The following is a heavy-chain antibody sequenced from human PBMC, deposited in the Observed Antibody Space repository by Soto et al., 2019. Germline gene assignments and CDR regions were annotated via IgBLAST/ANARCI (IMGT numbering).Heavy chain of an antibody. J-gene: IGHJ6*02. Sequence: GESLKISCKGSGYSFTSYWISWVRQMPGKGLEWMGRIDPSDAYTNYSPSFQGHVTSSADKSISTAYLQWSSLKASDTAMYYCARFPGITMVRGVIISGMDVWGQGTTVTVSS. CDR1: GYSFTSYW. CDR2: IDPSDAYT. V-gene: IGHV5-10-1*01. CDR3: ARFPGITMVRGVIISGMDV. D-gene: IGHD3-10*01.